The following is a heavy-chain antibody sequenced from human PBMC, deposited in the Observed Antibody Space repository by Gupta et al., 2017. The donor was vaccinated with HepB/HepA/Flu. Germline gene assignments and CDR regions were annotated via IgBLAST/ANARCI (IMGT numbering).Heavy chain of an antibody. V-gene: IGHV3-23*01. D-gene: IGHD3-22*01. CDR3: ARNISSGAFDS. CDR2: ISVSGGVG. CDR1: GFSVDSHG. J-gene: IGHJ4*02. Sequence: EVYLLESGGGLRQPGGSLRLSCGASGFSVDSHGMNWVRQAPGKGLEWISQISVSGGVGYYADSVKGRFSISRDASKNTIYLQMNSLRAVDTAVYYCARNISSGAFDSWGQGTLVTVSS.